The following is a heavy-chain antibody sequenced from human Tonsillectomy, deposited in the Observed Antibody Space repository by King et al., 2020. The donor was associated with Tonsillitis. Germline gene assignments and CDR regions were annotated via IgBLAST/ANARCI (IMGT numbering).Heavy chain of an antibody. D-gene: IGHD2-2*01. V-gene: IGHV1-69*12. Sequence: QLVQSGAEVKKPGSSVKVSCKASGGTFSNYIISWVRQAPGQGLEWMGGIMPMFGTAKSAQKFQGRVTMTADESTSTAYMELSSLGSEDTAGYYCARDLHGSTNFARSDAAFHIWGQGTMVTVSS. J-gene: IGHJ3*02. CDR2: IMPMFGTA. CDR3: ARDLHGSTNFARSDAAFHI. CDR1: GGTFSNYI.